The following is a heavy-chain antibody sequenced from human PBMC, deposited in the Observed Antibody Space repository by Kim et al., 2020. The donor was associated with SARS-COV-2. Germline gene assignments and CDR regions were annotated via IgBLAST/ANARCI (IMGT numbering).Heavy chain of an antibody. CDR3: AKDPPIGYCGGDCYSPTSY. Sequence: GRFTISRDNSKNTLYLQMNSLRAEDTAVYYCAKDPPIGYCGGDCYSPTSYWGQGTLVTVSS. D-gene: IGHD2-21*02. V-gene: IGHV3-23*01. J-gene: IGHJ4*02.